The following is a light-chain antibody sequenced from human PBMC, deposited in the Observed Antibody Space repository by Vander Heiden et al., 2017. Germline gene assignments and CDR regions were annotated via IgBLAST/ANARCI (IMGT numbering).Light chain of an antibody. CDR1: QRVLYSSNNKNY. J-gene: IGKJ4*01. V-gene: IGKV4-1*01. CDR2: WAS. CDR3: QQYYSTPQLT. Sequence: DIVMTQSQDSLAVSLGERATINCKSSQRVLYSSNNKNYLAWYQQKPGQPPKLLIYWASTREAGVPDRFSGSGSGTDFTLTISSLQAEDVAVYYCQQYYSTPQLTFGGGTKVEIK.